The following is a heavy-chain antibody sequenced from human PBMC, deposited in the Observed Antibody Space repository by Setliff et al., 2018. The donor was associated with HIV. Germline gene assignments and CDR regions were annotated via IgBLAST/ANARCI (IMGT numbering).Heavy chain of an antibody. V-gene: IGHV4-38-2*02. Sequence: PSETLSLTCPVSGYSISSGYYWGWIRQPPGRGLEWIGAIHHSGNTYYNPSLKSRVTISLDRSKTQFSLKLSSVTAADTAVYYCARAGSYGWDYWGQGTLVTVSS. CDR3: ARAGSYGWDY. D-gene: IGHD5-18*01. CDR2: IHHSGNT. CDR1: GYSISSGYY. J-gene: IGHJ4*02.